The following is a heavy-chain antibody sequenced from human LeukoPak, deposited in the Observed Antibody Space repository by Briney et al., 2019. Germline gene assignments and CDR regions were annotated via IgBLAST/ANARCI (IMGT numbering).Heavy chain of an antibody. CDR3: ARDGVAAATVFDY. CDR2: IKLEGREK. V-gene: IGHV3-7*01. Sequence: LPGGSLRLSCAASGLTFSGYWMSWVRQAPGKGLEWLAYIKLEGREKYYVDSVRGRFTISRDNAKNSLYLQMNSLRAEDTAVYYCARDGVAAATVFDYWGQGTLVTVSS. J-gene: IGHJ4*02. CDR1: GLTFSGYW. D-gene: IGHD2-15*01.